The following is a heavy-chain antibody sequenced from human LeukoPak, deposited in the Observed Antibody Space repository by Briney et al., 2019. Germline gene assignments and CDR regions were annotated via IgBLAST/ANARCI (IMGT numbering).Heavy chain of an antibody. D-gene: IGHD3-22*01. Sequence: PGRSLRLSCSASGFTLNTYPMHWVRQSPGKGLEWVAVTSHDESYKFYAESVKGRFTISRDNSNNTLYLQMNTLRPEDTSVYYCARDRLFYFHSPDYRAGYFYAMDVWGQGTTVTVSS. CDR2: TSHDESYK. J-gene: IGHJ6*02. CDR3: ARDRLFYFHSPDYRAGYFYAMDV. V-gene: IGHV3-30-3*01. CDR1: GFTLNTYP.